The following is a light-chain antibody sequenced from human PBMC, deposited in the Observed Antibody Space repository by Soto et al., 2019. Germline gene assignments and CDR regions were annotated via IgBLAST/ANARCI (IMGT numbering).Light chain of an antibody. CDR3: QQSYSPPRT. CDR2: GAT. J-gene: IGKJ1*01. V-gene: IGKV1-39*01. Sequence: DIQMTQSPSSLSASVGDRVTITCRASQSIANLLNWYQQKPGKAPNLLIYGATSLQSGVPSRFSSSGSGTDFTLTINSLQPEDSATYYCQQSYSPPRTFGQGTKVEIK. CDR1: QSIANL.